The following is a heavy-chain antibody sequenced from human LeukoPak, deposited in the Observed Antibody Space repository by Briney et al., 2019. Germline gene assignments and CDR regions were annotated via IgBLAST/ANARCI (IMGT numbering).Heavy chain of an antibody. CDR2: INGDGGST. V-gene: IGHV3-74*01. CDR1: GFTFSNYW. CDR3: ARGGVGGTFDY. J-gene: IGHJ4*02. D-gene: IGHD6-19*01. Sequence: GGSLRLSCAASGFTFSNYWMLWVRHAPGKGLVWVSRINGDGGSTAYADSVKGRFTISRDNAKNAFYLQMNSLRADDTAVYYCARGGVGGTFDYWGQGTLVTVSS.